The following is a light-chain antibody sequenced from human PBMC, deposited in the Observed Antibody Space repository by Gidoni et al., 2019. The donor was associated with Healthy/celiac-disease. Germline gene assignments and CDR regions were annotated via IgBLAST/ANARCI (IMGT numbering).Light chain of an antibody. V-gene: IGLV1-40*01. Sequence: QSVLTPPPSVSGAPGQRVTISCTGSSSNIGAGYDVHWYQQLPGTAPNLLIYGNSNRPSGVPDRCSGSKSGTSASLAITGLQAEDEADYYCQSYDSSLSGYVFGTGTKVTVL. CDR1: SSNIGAGYD. CDR3: QSYDSSLSGYV. CDR2: GNS. J-gene: IGLJ1*01.